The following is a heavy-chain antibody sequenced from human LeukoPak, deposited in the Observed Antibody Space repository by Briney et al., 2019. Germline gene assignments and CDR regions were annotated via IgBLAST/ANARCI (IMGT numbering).Heavy chain of an antibody. CDR3: ARGVSSSWYSTVDY. CDR2: IYYSGST. D-gene: IGHD6-13*01. V-gene: IGHV4-39*01. Sequence: SETLSLTCTVSGGSISSSSYYWGWIRQPPGKGLEWIGSIYYSGSTYYNPSLKSRVTISVDTSKNQFSLKLSSVTAADTAVYYCARGVSSSWYSTVDYWGQGTLVTVSS. J-gene: IGHJ4*02. CDR1: GGSISSSSYY.